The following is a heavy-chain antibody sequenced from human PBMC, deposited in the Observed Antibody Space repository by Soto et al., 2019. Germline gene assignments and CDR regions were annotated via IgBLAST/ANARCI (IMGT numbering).Heavy chain of an antibody. D-gene: IGHD2-2*01. CDR2: IIPIFGTA. CDR1: GGTFSSYA. CDR3: ARDPLPYCSSTSCPDEERSY. Sequence: GASVKVSCKASGGTFSSYAISWVRQAPGQGLEWMGGIIPIFGTANYAQKFQGRVTITADESTSTAYMELSSLRSEDTAVYYCARDPLPYCSSTSCPDEERSYWGQGTLVTVSS. V-gene: IGHV1-69*13. J-gene: IGHJ4*02.